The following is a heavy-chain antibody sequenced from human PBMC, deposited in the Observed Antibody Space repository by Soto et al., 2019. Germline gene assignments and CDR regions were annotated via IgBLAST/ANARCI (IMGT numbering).Heavy chain of an antibody. CDR3: AATEGAYDMKYHFDY. CDR1: GGTFSNYA. CDR2: IIPIFGTP. J-gene: IGHJ4*02. Sequence: QVQLVQSGAEVKKPGSSVKVSCWTSGGTFSNYAISWVRQAPGQGLEWMGGIIPIFGTPNYVQKFQGRVTITADESTSTAYMELSSLRYEDTAVYYYAATEGAYDMKYHFDYWGQGPLVTVSS. V-gene: IGHV1-69*01. D-gene: IGHD5-12*01.